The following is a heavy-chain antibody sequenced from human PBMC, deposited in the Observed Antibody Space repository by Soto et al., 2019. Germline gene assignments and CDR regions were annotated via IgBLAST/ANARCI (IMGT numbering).Heavy chain of an antibody. Sequence: PSETLSLTCVVYGGSFSGHFWSWIRQPPGKGLEWIGEINHSGSANYNPSLKSRVTISVDTSKNQFSLKLTSVTAADTAVYYCAGWAVGIMIFGVPKDYWSQGPQVTVSS. D-gene: IGHD3-3*01. J-gene: IGHJ4*02. V-gene: IGHV4-34*01. CDR2: INHSGSA. CDR1: GGSFSGHF. CDR3: AGWAVGIMIFGVPKDY.